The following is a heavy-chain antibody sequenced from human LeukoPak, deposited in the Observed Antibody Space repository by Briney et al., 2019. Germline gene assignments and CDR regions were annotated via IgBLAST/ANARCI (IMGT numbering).Heavy chain of an antibody. V-gene: IGHV1-46*01. CDR1: GYAFTSNY. CDR2: ISPSGGST. D-gene: IGHD3-16*01. J-gene: IGHJ4*02. CDR3: ATVSF. Sequence: ASVKVSCKAFGYAFTSNYMHWVRQAPGQGPEWMGVISPSGGSTTYAQKFQGRVTLTRDMSTSTDYLELSSLRSGDTAVYYCATVSFWGQGTLVTVSS.